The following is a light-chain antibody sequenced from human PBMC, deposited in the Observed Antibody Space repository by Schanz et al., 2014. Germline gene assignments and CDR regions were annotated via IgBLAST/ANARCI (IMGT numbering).Light chain of an antibody. CDR3: MQALQTPET. CDR1: QGLVYNDGNTY. Sequence: DVALTPSPVSLPVTLGQPASISCRSTQGLVYNDGNTYLNWFQQRPGQSPRRLIYTVSNRDSGVPDRCSGSGSGTDFTLEISRVEAEDVGVYYCMQALQTPETFGQGTKVEIK. CDR2: TVS. V-gene: IGKV2-30*01. J-gene: IGKJ1*01.